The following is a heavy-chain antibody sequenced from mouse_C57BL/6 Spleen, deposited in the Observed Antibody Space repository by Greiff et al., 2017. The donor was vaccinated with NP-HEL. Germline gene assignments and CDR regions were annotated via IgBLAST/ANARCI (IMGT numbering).Heavy chain of an antibody. V-gene: IGHV5-4*01. J-gene: IGHJ3*01. D-gene: IGHD1-3*01. CDR3: ARESGRFAY. CDR1: GFTFSSYA. CDR2: ISDGGSYT. Sequence: EVKLVESGGGLVKPGGSLKLSCAASGFTFSSYAMSWVRQTPEKRLEWVATISDGGSYTYYPDNVKVRFTISRDNAKNHLYLQMSHLKSEDTAMYYCARESGRFAYWGQGTLVTVSA.